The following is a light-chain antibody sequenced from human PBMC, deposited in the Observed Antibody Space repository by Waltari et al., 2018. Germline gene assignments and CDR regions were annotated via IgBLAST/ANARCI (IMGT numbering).Light chain of an antibody. CDR1: SSNPGVKH. V-gene: IGLV1-47*01. CDR2: KKR. Sequence: QSVVTQPPSASGTPGQRVTIPCSGSSSNPGVKHVSWYQQFPGMAPNLLIYKKRQRPAGVPDRFSGSKSGTSASLAISGLRSEDEAQYYCAAWDDGLSGPAFGGGTKLTVL. J-gene: IGLJ3*02. CDR3: AAWDDGLSGPA.